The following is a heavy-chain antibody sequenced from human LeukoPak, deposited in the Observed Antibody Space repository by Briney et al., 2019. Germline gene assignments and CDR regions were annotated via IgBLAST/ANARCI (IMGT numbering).Heavy chain of an antibody. V-gene: IGHV1-18*01. CDR2: ISAYNGNT. Sequence: GASVKVSCKASGYTFTSYGISWVRQAPGQGLEWMGWISAYNGNTNYAQKLQGRVTMTTDTSTSTAYMELRSLRSDDTAVYYCARAMGAYLATLNWFDPWGQGTLVTVSS. D-gene: IGHD1-26*01. CDR3: ARAMGAYLATLNWFDP. CDR1: GYTFTSYG. J-gene: IGHJ5*02.